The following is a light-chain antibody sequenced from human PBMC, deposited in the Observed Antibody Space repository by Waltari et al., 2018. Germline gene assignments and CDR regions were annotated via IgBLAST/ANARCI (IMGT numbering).Light chain of an antibody. CDR1: QGISSY. J-gene: IGKJ1*01. Sequence: DIQMSQSPSSLSASVGDRVTITCRASQGISSYLNWYQQKPGKAPKLLIYYANSLPSGVTSRFSGSGSGTEFTLTISSLQPEDFATYYCQQGNSYPWTFGQGTKVEIK. CDR3: QQGNSYPWT. CDR2: YAN. V-gene: IGKV1-17*01.